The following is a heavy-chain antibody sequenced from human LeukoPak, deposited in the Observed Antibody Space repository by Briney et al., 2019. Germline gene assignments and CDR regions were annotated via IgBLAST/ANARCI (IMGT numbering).Heavy chain of an antibody. CDR2: VYYGRSP. CDR1: GDSISRSTYY. V-gene: IGHV4-39*02. D-gene: IGHD6-25*01. CDR3: ARSSGTGTFSY. J-gene: IGHJ4*02. Sequence: SETLSLTCTVSGDSISRSTYYWAWIRQPPGTGLEWIGSVYYGRSPYFNPSLESRATISVDTSKNHFSLKMSSVTAADTAVYYCARSSGTGTFSYWGQGTLVTVSS.